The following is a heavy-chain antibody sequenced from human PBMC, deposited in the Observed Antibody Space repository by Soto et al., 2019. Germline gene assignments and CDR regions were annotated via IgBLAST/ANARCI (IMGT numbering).Heavy chain of an antibody. J-gene: IGHJ4*02. CDR3: TKDGTLVVPEVSLEEYYFDF. CDR2: ISNDGRNK. CDR1: GFTFNTYG. D-gene: IGHD2-21*02. V-gene: IGHV3-30*18. Sequence: QVQLVESGGGEVQPGRSLRLSCVVSGFTFNTYGMHWVRQAPGKGLEWVAVISNDGRNKYYGDAVKGRFTITRDNSRSTLYLEMNSLRPEDTAVYYCTKDGTLVVPEVSLEEYYFDFWGQGTLVTVSS.